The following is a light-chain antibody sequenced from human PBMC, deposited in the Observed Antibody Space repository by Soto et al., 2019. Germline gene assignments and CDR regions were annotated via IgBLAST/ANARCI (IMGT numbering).Light chain of an antibody. V-gene: IGLV2-14*03. CDR2: DVT. CDR1: SSDVGGYNF. J-gene: IGLJ2*01. CDR3: SYFTGTSTLI. Sequence: QSALTQPASVSGSPGQSITSSCTGTSSDVGGYNFVSWYQHHPGKAPKLIIYDVTNRPSGVSNRFSGSKSGDTASLTISGLQAEDAADYYCSYFTGTSTLIFGGGTKLTVL.